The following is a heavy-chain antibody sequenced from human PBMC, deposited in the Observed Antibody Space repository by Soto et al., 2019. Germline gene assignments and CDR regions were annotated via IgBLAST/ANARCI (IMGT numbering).Heavy chain of an antibody. CDR2: IKSKTDGGTT. J-gene: IGHJ3*02. CDR3: TTDTSITMVRGVIMDAFDI. Sequence: EVQLVESGGGLVKPGGSLRLCCAASGFTFSNAWMNWVRQAPGKGLEWVGRIKSKTDGGTTDYAAPVKGRFTISRDDSKNTLYLQMNSLKTEDTAVYYCTTDTSITMVRGVIMDAFDIWGQGTMVTVSS. D-gene: IGHD3-10*01. CDR1: GFTFSNAW. V-gene: IGHV3-15*07.